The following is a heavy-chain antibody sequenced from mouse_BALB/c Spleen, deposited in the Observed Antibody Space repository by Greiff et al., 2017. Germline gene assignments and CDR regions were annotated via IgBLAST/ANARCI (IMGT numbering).Heavy chain of an antibody. J-gene: IGHJ4*01. V-gene: IGHV5-17*02. CDR2: ISSGSSTI. CDR3: ARTPSTFYAMDY. Sequence: DVHLVESGGGLVQPGGSRKLSCAASGFTFSSFGMHWVRQAPEKGLEWVAYISSGSSTIYYADTVKGRFTISRDNPKNTLFLQMTSLRSEETAMYYCARTPSTFYAMDYWGQGTSVTVSS. CDR1: GFTFSSFG. D-gene: IGHD5-5*01.